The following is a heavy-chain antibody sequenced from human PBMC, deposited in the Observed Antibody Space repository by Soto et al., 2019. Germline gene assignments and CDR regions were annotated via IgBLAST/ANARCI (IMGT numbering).Heavy chain of an antibody. CDR2: TIPIFGTA. V-gene: IGHV1-69*01. D-gene: IGHD2-2*01. CDR3: AGYADIVVVPAANSFYYGMDV. Sequence: QVQLVQSGAEVKKPGSSVKVSCKASGGTFSSYAISWVRQAPGQGLEWMGGTIPIFGTANYAQKFQGRVTITADESTSTAYMELSSLRSEDTAVYYCAGYADIVVVPAANSFYYGMDVWGQGTTVTVSS. CDR1: GGTFSSYA. J-gene: IGHJ6*02.